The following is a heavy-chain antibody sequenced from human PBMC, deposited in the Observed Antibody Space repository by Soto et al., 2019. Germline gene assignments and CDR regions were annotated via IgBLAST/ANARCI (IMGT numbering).Heavy chain of an antibody. D-gene: IGHD6-13*01. V-gene: IGHV4-59*01. CDR2: IYHTGST. Sequence: QVQLQESGPRLVKPSETLSLTCTVSGGSITRYFWNWIRQPPGKGLEWIGYIYHTGSTNYNPSFKSRISTSADTSKNQFSLTVSSVTAADTAVYYCARGRYSSSWFYFDYWGQGILVTVSS. CDR3: ARGRYSSSWFYFDY. J-gene: IGHJ4*02. CDR1: GGSITRYF.